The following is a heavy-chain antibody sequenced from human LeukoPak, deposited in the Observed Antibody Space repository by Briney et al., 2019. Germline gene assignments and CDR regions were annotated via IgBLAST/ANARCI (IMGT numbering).Heavy chain of an antibody. CDR3: ARGRLVSSQPFDY. V-gene: IGHV4-34*01. J-gene: IGHJ4*02. Sequence: PSETLSLTCAVYGGSFSGYYWSWIRQPPGKGLEWIGEINHSGSTNYNPSLKSRVTISADTSKNQFSLKLSSVTAADMAVYYCARGRLVSSQPFDYWGQGTLVTVSS. CDR1: GGSFSGYY. CDR2: INHSGST. D-gene: IGHD6-6*01.